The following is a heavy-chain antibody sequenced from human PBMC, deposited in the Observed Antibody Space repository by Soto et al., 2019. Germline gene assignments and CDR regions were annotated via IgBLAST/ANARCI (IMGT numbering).Heavy chain of an antibody. V-gene: IGHV1-69*06. J-gene: IGHJ5*02. CDR1: GGTFSSSA. D-gene: IGHD6-13*01. CDR3: ERTSLMWETYRSSGCCNSWFDP. CDR2: IIPIFGTA. Sequence: QVQLVQSGAEVKKPGSSVKVSCKASGGTFSSSAISWVRQAPGQGLEWMGGIIPIFGTANYAQKFQGRVTITADKSTSTAYMGLSSLRSEDTAVYYCERTSLMWETYRSSGCCNSWFDPWGQGTLVAVSS.